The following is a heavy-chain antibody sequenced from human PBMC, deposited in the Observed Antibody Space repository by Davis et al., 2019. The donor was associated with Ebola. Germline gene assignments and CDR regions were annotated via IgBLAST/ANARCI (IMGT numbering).Heavy chain of an antibody. CDR2: IYYSGST. CDR1: GGSISSYY. Sequence: SETLSLTCTVSGGSISSYYWSWIRQPPGKGLEWIGYIYYSGSTNYNPSLKSRVTISVDTSKNQFSLKLSSVTAADTAVYYCARMTTVTTSVLYYYYGMDVWGKGTTVTVSS. V-gene: IGHV4-59*12. D-gene: IGHD4-11*01. J-gene: IGHJ6*04. CDR3: ARMTTVTTSVLYYYYGMDV.